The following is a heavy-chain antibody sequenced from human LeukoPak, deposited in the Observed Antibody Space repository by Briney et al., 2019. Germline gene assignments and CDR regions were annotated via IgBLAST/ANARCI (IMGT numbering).Heavy chain of an antibody. J-gene: IGHJ4*02. CDR3: ARVTTGCDY. V-gene: IGHV4-34*01. CDR2: INHSGST. CDR1: GGSFSGYY. D-gene: IGHD1-1*01. Sequence: PSETLSLTCAVYGGSFSGYYWSWIRQPPGKGLEWIGEINHSGSTNYNPSLKSRVTISVDTSKNQFSLKLSSVTAADTAVYYCARVTTGCDYWGQGTLVTVPS.